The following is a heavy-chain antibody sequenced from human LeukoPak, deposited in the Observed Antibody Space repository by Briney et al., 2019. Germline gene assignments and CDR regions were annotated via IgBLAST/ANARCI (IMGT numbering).Heavy chain of an antibody. D-gene: IGHD2-2*01. CDR2: LNSVGRST. CDR1: GFTFSSYW. J-gene: IGHJ4*02. V-gene: IGHV3-74*01. CDR3: ARDYRYCSSTSCHIPEYYFDL. Sequence: GRSLRLSCAASGFTFSSYWMHWVRQAPGKGLVWVSRLNSVGRSTSYADSAKGRFTISRDNAKNTLHLQMNSLRAEDTAVYYCARDYRYCSSTSCHIPEYYFDLWGQVTLVTVSS.